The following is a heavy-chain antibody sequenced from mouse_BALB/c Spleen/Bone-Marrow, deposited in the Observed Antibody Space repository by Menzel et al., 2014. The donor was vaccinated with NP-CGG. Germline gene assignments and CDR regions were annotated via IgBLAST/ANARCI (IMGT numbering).Heavy chain of an antibody. V-gene: IGHV5-6-3*01. CDR2: INSNGGST. CDR1: GFTFSSYG. Sequence: EVQLVESGGGLVQPGGSLKLSCAAPGFTFSSYGMSWVRQTPDKRLELVATINSNGGSTYYPGSVKGRFTISRDNAKNTLYLQMSSLKSEDTAMYYCARDSNDYWGQGTTLTVSS. CDR3: ARDSNDY. J-gene: IGHJ2*01.